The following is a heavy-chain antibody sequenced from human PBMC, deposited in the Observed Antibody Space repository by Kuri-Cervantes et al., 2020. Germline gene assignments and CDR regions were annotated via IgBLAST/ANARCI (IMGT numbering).Heavy chain of an antibody. V-gene: IGHV3-74*01. CDR2: INGDGSSI. J-gene: IGHJ4*02. CDR3: ARFRVRGAHFDY. CDR1: GFAFTKYW. D-gene: IGHD3-10*01. Sequence: GGSLRLSCAASGFAFTKYWMHWVRKAPGKGLVWVSRINGDGSSIDYADSVKGRFTISRDSAKNSLYLQMNSLRAEDTAVYYCARFRVRGAHFDYWGQGTLVTVSS.